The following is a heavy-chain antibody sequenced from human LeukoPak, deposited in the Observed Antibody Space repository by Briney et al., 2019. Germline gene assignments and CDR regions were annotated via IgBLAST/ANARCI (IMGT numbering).Heavy chain of an antibody. CDR2: ISSSSSTI. D-gene: IGHD3-16*02. V-gene: IGHV3-48*02. J-gene: IGHJ4*02. Sequence: GGSLRLSCAASGFTFSNVWMNWVRQAPGKGLEWVSYISSSSSTIYYADSVKGRFTISRDNAKNSLYLQMNSLRDEDTAVYYCASLGYDYVWGSYRYPDYWGQGTLVTVSS. CDR1: GFTFSNVW. CDR3: ASLGYDYVWGSYRYPDY.